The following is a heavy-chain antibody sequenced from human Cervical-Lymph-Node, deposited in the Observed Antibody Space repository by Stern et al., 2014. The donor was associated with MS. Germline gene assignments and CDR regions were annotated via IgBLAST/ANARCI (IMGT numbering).Heavy chain of an antibody. D-gene: IGHD1-26*01. Sequence: VQLVESGPGLVKPSQTLSLTCTVSGGSISSSGYYWSWIRQPAGKGLEWIGRIHDSGRPYYHPSLKSRVTISMDTAKNPFSLKLPSVTAADTAVYYCATTRWDLFTWNWFDPWGQGTLVTVSS. CDR3: ATTRWDLFTWNWFDP. J-gene: IGHJ5*02. CDR1: GGSISSSGYY. V-gene: IGHV4-61*02. CDR2: IHDSGRP.